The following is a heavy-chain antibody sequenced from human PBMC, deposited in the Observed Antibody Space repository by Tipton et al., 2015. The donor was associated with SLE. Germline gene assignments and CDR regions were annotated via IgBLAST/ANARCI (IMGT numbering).Heavy chain of an antibody. CDR3: ARRLGSSGFDY. D-gene: IGHD3-22*01. CDR1: GGSISSYY. V-gene: IGHV4-59*08. CDR2: IYYSGST. Sequence: TLSLTCTVSGGSISSYYWSWIRQPPGKGLEWIGYIYYSGSTNYNPSLKSRVTISVDTSKNQFSLKPSSVTAADTAVYYCARRLGSSGFDYWGRGTLVTVSS. J-gene: IGHJ4*02.